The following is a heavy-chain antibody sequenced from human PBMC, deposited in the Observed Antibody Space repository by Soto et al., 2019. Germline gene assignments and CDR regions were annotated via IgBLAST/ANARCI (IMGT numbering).Heavy chain of an antibody. D-gene: IGHD3-16*01. Sequence: PGGSLRLSCAASGLTFSNYYMSWVRQAQGKGLEWVANVNEDGSEKYYVDSVKGRFTVSRDNARNSLYLQMNSLRAEDTAVYYCAQWGGDRSDYWGQGNLVTVSS. CDR1: GLTFSNYY. V-gene: IGHV3-7*01. J-gene: IGHJ4*02. CDR3: AQWGGDRSDY. CDR2: VNEDGSEK.